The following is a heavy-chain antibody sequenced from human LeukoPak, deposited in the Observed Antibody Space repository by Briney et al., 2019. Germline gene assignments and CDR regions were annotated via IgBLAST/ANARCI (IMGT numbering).Heavy chain of an antibody. D-gene: IGHD3-10*01. J-gene: IGHJ4*02. CDR3: ARSSYYYGSGAKLDY. V-gene: IGHV3-21*03. CDR2: ISSSSSYI. Sequence: GGSLRLSCAASGFTFSSYSMNWVRQAPGKGLEWVSSISSSSSYIYYADSVKGRFTISRDNAKNSLYLQMNSLRAEDTAVYYCARSSYYYGSGAKLDYWGQGTLVTVSS. CDR1: GFTFSSYS.